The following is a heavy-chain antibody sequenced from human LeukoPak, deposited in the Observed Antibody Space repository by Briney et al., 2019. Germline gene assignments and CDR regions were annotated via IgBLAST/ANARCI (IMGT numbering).Heavy chain of an antibody. CDR2: IYYSGST. V-gene: IGHV4-59*08. D-gene: IGHD5-18*01. Sequence: PSETLSLTCTVSGGSISSYYWSWIRQPPGKGLEWIGYIYYSGSTNYNPSLKRRVTISVDTSKNQFSLKLSSVTAADTAVYYCARHYSPTAMVGFDYWGQGTLVTVSS. J-gene: IGHJ4*02. CDR1: GGSISSYY. CDR3: ARHYSPTAMVGFDY.